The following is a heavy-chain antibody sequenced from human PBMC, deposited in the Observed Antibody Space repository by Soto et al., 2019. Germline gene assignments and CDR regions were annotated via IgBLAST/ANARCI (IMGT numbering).Heavy chain of an antibody. CDR2: IYTSGST. CDR1: GGSFSGYY. V-gene: IGHV4-59*10. J-gene: IGHJ6*02. Sequence: SGTLSLTCAVYGGSFSGYYWSWIRKPPGKGLEWIGRIYTSGSTNYNPSLKSRVTMSVDTSKNQFSLKLSSVTAADTAVYYCARSPLPYYYGMDVWGQGTTVTVSS. CDR3: ARSPLPYYYGMDV.